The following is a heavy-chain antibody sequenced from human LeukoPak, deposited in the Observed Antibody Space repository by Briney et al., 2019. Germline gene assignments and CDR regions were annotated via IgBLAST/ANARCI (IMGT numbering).Heavy chain of an antibody. D-gene: IGHD3-3*01. CDR2: ISGSGGST. J-gene: IGHJ4*02. CDR3: ARVVYDFWSAYDY. Sequence: PGGSLRLSCAVSGFIFSNYAMNWARQAPGKGLEWVSAISGSGGSTYYADSVKGRFTISRDNSKNTLYLQMNSLRAEDTALYYCARVVYDFWSAYDYWGQGTLVTVSS. V-gene: IGHV3-23*01. CDR1: GFIFSNYA.